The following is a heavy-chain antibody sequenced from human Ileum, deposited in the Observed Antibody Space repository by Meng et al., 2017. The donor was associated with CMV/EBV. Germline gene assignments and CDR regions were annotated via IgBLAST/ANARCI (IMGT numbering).Heavy chain of an antibody. CDR2: IIPTFGAP. CDR1: GGPVRHYA. CDR3: AVDFWSGYYTTLDY. V-gene: IGHV1-69*05. J-gene: IGHJ4*02. Sequence: KVSGGPVRHYAFSWVRPTPGQGLGWVGGIIPTFGAPKYAQKFERKVTVTTDESTSTAYMELTNLRSEDTAMYYCAVDFWSGYYTTLDYWGQGTLVTVSS. D-gene: IGHD3-3*01.